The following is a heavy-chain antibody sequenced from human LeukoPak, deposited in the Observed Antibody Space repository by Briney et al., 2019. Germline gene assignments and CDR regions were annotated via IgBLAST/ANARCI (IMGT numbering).Heavy chain of an antibody. CDR1: GFTFSSYA. CDR2: ISYDGSNK. D-gene: IGHD5-18*01. Sequence: GGSLRLSCAASGFTFSSYAMHWVRQAPGKGLEWVAVISYDGSNKYYADSVKGRFTISRDNSKNTLYLQMSSLRAEDTAVYYCARVPSGYSYGGWGQGTLVTVSS. V-gene: IGHV3-30*04. CDR3: ARVPSGYSYGG. J-gene: IGHJ4*02.